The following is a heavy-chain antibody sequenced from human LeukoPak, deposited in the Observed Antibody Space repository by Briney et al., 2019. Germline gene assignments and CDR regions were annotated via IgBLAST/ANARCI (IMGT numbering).Heavy chain of an antibody. Sequence: SSQTLSLTCAVSGGSISSGGYSWSWIRQPPGKGLEWIGYIYHSGSTYYNPSLKSRVTISVDTSKNQFSLKLSSVTAADTAVYYCARTDTAFDYWGQGTLVTVSS. J-gene: IGHJ4*02. CDR3: ARTDTAFDY. CDR1: GGSISSGGYS. CDR2: IYHSGST. D-gene: IGHD5-18*01. V-gene: IGHV4-30-2*01.